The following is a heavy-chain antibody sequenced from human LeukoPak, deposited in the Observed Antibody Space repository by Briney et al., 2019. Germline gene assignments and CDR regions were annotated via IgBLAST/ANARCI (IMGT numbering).Heavy chain of an antibody. CDR3: ARHRHYDSSGYYYLDY. J-gene: IGHJ4*02. V-gene: IGHV4-59*08. Sequence: PSETLSLTCTVSGGSISSYYWSWIRQPPGKGLEWIGYIYYSGNTNYNPSLKSRVTISVDTSKNQFSLKLSSVTAADTAVYYCARHRHYDSSGYYYLDYWGQGTLVTVSS. D-gene: IGHD3-22*01. CDR2: IYYSGNT. CDR1: GGSISSYY.